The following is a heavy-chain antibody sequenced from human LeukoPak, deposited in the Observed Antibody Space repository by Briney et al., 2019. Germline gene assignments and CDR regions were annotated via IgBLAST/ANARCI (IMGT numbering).Heavy chain of an antibody. CDR1: GGSIRSSYYY. CDR2: IYDSGST. D-gene: IGHD3-9*01. V-gene: IGHV4-39*07. Sequence: PSETLSLTCTVSGGSIRSSYYYWGWIRQPPGKGLEWIGSIYDSGSTYYNPSLKSRVTISVDTSKNQFSLKLNSVTAADTAVYFCARGQILAGYYYDDYWGQGTLVTVSS. J-gene: IGHJ4*02. CDR3: ARGQILAGYYYDDY.